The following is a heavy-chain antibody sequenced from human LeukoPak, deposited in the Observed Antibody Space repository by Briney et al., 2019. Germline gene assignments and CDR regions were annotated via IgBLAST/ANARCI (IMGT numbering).Heavy chain of an antibody. V-gene: IGHV3-7*01. D-gene: IGHD3-10*02. CDR2: IKQDGSEK. J-gene: IGHJ6*04. CDR3: AELGITMIGGV. CDR1: GFTFSRYW. Sequence: GGSLRLSCAASGFTFSRYWMTWVRQAPGKGLEWVANIKQDGSEKYYVDSVKGRFTISKDNAKNSLYLQMNSLRAEDTAVYYCAELGITMIGGVWGKGTTVTISS.